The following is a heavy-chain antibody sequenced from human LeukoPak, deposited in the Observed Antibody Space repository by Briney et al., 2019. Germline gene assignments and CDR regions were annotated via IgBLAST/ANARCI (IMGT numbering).Heavy chain of an antibody. CDR2: IYYSGST. D-gene: IGHD5-18*01. V-gene: IGHV4-39*07. J-gene: IGHJ4*02. CDR3: ARELSYTAMGTTRFDY. CDR1: GGSISSSSYY. Sequence: SEILSLTCTVSGGSISSSSYYWGWIRQPPGKGLEWIGSIYYSGSTYYNPSLKSRVTISVDTSKNQFSLKLSSVTAADTAVYYCARELSYTAMGTTRFDYWGQGTLVTVSS.